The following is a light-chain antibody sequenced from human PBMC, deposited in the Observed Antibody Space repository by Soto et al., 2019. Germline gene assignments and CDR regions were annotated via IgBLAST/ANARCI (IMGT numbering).Light chain of an antibody. CDR2: AAS. J-gene: IGKJ3*01. Sequence: DIQMTQSPSSLSASVGDRVTISCRASQSISSYVNWFQQKPGKVPKVLIYAASSLQSGVPSRFSGRGSGTDFTLTISSLQPEDVATYYCQQTYSPQFTFGPGTKVDIK. CDR3: QQTYSPQFT. CDR1: QSISSY. V-gene: IGKV1-39*01.